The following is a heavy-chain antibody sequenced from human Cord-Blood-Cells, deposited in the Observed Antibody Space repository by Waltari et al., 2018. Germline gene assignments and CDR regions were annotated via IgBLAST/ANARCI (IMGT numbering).Heavy chain of an antibody. V-gene: IGHV1-24*01. D-gene: IGHD3-10*01. J-gene: IGHJ4*02. CDR3: ATSYYYGSGSYYNY. Sequence: QVQLVQSGAEVKKPGASVKVSCKVSGYTLTELPMPWVRQAPGKGVGWMGVCDLEDGETIYAQKVQGRVTMTEDTSTDKAYMELSSLRAEDPAVYYCATSYYYGSGSYYNYWGQGTLVTVSS. CDR1: GYTLTELP. CDR2: CDLEDGET.